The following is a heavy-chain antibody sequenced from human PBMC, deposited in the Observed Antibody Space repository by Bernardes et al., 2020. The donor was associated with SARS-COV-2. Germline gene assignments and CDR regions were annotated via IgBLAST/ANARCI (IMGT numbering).Heavy chain of an antibody. CDR3: AKGASTYCSTWPYNQHTRYL. CDR2: ITWNSGNV. Sequence: GGSLRLSCAASGFTFDDFTMHWVRQTPGKGLEWVSGITWNSGNVGYADSVKGRFTISRDNAKNSLYLQLNSLRPEDTALYYCAKGASTYCSTWPYNQHTRYLWGQGTTVTVSS. CDR1: GFTFDDFT. J-gene: IGHJ6*02. D-gene: IGHD6-13*01. V-gene: IGHV3-9*01.